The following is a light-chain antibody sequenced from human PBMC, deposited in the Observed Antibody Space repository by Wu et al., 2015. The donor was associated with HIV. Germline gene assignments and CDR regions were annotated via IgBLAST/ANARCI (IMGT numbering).Light chain of an antibody. Sequence: DIQMTQSPSTLSASVGDRVTITCRASQTINTWLAWYQQKPGKAPKLLIYKASTLESGVPSRFNGSGSGTEFTLTITSLQPDDFATYYCQQYVRYWTFGQGTKVE. V-gene: IGKV1-5*03. CDR3: QQYVRYWT. J-gene: IGKJ1*01. CDR1: QTINTW. CDR2: KAS.